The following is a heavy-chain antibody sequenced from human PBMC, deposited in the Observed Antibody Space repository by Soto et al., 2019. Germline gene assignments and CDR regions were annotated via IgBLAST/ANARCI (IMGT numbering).Heavy chain of an antibody. J-gene: IGHJ5*02. CDR2: IYYSGST. D-gene: IGHD6-6*01. CDR3: ARGFVYSISSRGNWFDP. V-gene: IGHV4-31*03. Sequence: QVQLQESGPGLVKPSQTLSLTCTVSGGSISSGGYYWSWIRQHPGKGLEWIGYIYYSGSTYYNSSLKRRVTISVDTSKNQFSLKLSSVTAADTAVYYCARGFVYSISSRGNWFDPWGQGTLVTVSS. CDR1: GGSISSGGYY.